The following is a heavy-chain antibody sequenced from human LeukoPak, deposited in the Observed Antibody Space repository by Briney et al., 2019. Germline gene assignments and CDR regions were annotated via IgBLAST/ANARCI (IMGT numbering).Heavy chain of an antibody. V-gene: IGHV4-4*02. CDR3: ARAARSLFWFDP. J-gene: IGHJ5*02. CDR2: IYHDGST. CDR1: GGSISSNNW. Sequence: SETLSLTCAVSGGSISSNNWWIWVRQSPEKGLEWIGEIYHDGSTNYNPSLKSRVTISMDKSKNQLSLKLNFVTAADTAVYYCARAARSLFWFDPWGQGTLVTVSS. D-gene: IGHD2-21*01.